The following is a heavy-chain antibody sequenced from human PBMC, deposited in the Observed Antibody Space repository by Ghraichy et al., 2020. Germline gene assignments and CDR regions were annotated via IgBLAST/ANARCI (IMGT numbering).Heavy chain of an antibody. CDR2: INDDGSSP. V-gene: IGHV3-74*01. CDR1: GFTFSTYW. D-gene: IGHD3-16*01. CDR3: TREFYTNVANWFDP. Sequence: GGSLRLSCAASGFTFSTYWMHWVRQVPGKGLVWVSRINDDGSSPRYADSVKGRFTISRDNAKNTLYLQMNSLRAEDTAVYYCTREFYTNVANWFDPWGQGTLVTVSS. J-gene: IGHJ5*02.